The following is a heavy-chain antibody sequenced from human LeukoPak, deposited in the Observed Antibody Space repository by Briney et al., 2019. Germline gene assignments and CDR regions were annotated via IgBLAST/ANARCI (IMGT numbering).Heavy chain of an antibody. D-gene: IGHD3-22*01. CDR1: GYSFTSYW. Sequence: GESLKISCKGSGYSFTSYWIGWVRQMPGKGLEWTGIIYPGDSDTRYSPSFQGQVTISADKSISTAYLQWSSLKASDTAMYYCARHWPPHYYDSSGYYGDYWGQGTLVTVSS. V-gene: IGHV5-51*01. CDR2: IYPGDSDT. J-gene: IGHJ4*02. CDR3: ARHWPPHYYDSSGYYGDY.